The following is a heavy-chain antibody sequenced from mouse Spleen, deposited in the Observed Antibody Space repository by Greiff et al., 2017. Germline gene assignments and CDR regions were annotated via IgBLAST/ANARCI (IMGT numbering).Heavy chain of an antibody. J-gene: IGHJ1*01. Sequence: QVQLQQSGAELVKPGASVKISCKASGYAFSSYWMNWVKQRPGKGLEWIGQIYPGDGDTNYNGKFKGKATLTADKSSSTAYMQLSSLTSEDSAVYFCARSTATEGYWYFDVWGAGTTVTVSS. CDR2: IYPGDGDT. V-gene: IGHV1-80*01. D-gene: IGHD1-2*01. CDR1: GYAFSSYW. CDR3: ARSTATEGYWYFDV.